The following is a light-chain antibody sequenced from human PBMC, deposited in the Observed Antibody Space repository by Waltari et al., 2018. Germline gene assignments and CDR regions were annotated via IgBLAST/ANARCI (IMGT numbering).Light chain of an antibody. CDR1: TAAVTSGHF. Sequence: QAVVTQEPSVTVSPGGTVTLTCGSSTAAVTSGHFPYWFQQKPGQAPRTLIYDTSNKHSWTPARFSGSLLGGKAALTLSGAQPEDEAEYYCLLSYSGARWVFGGGTKLTVL. CDR2: DTS. J-gene: IGLJ3*02. V-gene: IGLV7-46*01. CDR3: LLSYSGARWV.